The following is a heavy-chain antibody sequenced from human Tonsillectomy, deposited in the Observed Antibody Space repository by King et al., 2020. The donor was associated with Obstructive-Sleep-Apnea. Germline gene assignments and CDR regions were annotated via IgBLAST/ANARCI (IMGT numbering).Heavy chain of an antibody. CDR1: GFTFSDYY. Sequence: VQLVESGGGLVKPGGSLRLSCAASGFTFSDYYMSWIRQAPGKGLEWVSYISSSGSTIYYADSVKGRFTISRDNAKNSLYLQMNSLRAEDTAVYYCARVSEYDILTGYYKYYYGMDVWGQGTTVTVSS. J-gene: IGHJ6*02. V-gene: IGHV3-11*01. CDR3: ARVSEYDILTGYYKYYYGMDV. CDR2: ISSSGSTI. D-gene: IGHD3-9*01.